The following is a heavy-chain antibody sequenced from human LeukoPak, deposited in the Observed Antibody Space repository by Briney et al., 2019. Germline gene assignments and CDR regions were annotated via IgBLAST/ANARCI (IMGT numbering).Heavy chain of an antibody. D-gene: IGHD6-6*01. CDR1: GFTFSSYE. CDR3: AREVIAARMVDY. Sequence: GGSLRLSCAASGFTFSSYEMNWVRQAPGKGLEWVSYISSSGSTIYYADSVKGRFTISRDNSKNTVYLQMNSLRAEDTAVYYCAREVIAARMVDYWGQGTLVTVSS. CDR2: ISSSGSTI. V-gene: IGHV3-48*03. J-gene: IGHJ4*02.